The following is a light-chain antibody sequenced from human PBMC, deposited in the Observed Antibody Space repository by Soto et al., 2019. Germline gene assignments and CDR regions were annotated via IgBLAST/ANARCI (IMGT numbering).Light chain of an antibody. Sequence: QSVLTQPRFASGSPGQSVTISCTGTSSDVGGYNYVSWYQQYPGRAPKLMIYEVTKRPSGVPDRFSGSKSGNTASLTVSGLQAEDEADYYCSSYAASNNFYFVFGGGTKVTVL. V-gene: IGLV2-8*01. J-gene: IGLJ3*02. CDR1: SSDVGGYNY. CDR3: SSYAASNNFYFV. CDR2: EVT.